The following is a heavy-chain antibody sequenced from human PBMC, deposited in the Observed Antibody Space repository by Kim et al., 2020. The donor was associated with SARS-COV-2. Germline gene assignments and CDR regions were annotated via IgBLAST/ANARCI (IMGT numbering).Heavy chain of an antibody. V-gene: IGHV6-1*01. Sequence: DYAVTVKSRLHNNPDTSKNQFSLQLNSVTPEDTAVYYCARSGSYYEYWFDPWGQGTLVTVSS. D-gene: IGHD1-26*01. J-gene: IGHJ5*02. CDR3: ARSGSYYEYWFDP.